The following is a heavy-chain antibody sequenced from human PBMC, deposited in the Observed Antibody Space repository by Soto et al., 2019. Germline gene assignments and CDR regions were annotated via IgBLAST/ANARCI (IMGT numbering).Heavy chain of an antibody. D-gene: IGHD2-2*03. CDR1: GFTISGYW. J-gene: IGHJ3*02. CDR3: ARGWIGDLNDAFDI. Sequence: EVQLVESGGGLVQPGGSLRLSCAASGFTISGYWMHWIRQAPGKGLMWVSRIHTDGISTTYADSVKCRFTVSRDNAKKPLYLQMNSLRAEDTAVYYCARGWIGDLNDAFDIWGQGTMVTFAS. CDR2: IHTDGIST. V-gene: IGHV3-74*01.